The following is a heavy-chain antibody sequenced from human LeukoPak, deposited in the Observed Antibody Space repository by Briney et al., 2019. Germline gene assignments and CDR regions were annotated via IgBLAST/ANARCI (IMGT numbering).Heavy chain of an antibody. Sequence: GESLRISCKGSGYSFTSYWIRWVRQMPGKGLEWRGRIDPSDSYTNYSPSCQGHVTISADKSTSTAYLQWSSLKASDTAMYYCARQGTMVRSFGYWGQGTLVTVSS. D-gene: IGHD3-10*01. V-gene: IGHV5-10-1*01. CDR1: GYSFTSYW. CDR3: ARQGTMVRSFGY. CDR2: IDPSDSYT. J-gene: IGHJ4*02.